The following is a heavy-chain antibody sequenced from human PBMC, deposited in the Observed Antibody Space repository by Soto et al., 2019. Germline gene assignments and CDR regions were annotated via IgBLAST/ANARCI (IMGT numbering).Heavy chain of an antibody. J-gene: IGHJ4*02. D-gene: IGHD6-19*01. V-gene: IGHV4-59*11. CDR1: GGSISGHY. Sequence: PSETLSLTCSVSGGSISGHYWSWIRQPPGKGLEWVGYIYYTGSTSYSPSLKTRVTISVDTSKNQFSLNLSSVTAADTAMYFCARALAGAAYIFDYWGRGNLVTVSS. CDR2: IYYTGST. CDR3: ARALAGAAYIFDY.